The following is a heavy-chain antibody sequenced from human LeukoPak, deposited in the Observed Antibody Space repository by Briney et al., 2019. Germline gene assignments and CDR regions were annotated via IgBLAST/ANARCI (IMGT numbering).Heavy chain of an antibody. Sequence: ASVKISCKASGYTFTGYCMHWVRQATGQGLEWMGWMNPNSGNTGYAQKFQGRVTITRNTSISTAYMELSSLRSEDTAVYYCARGPNPAAAGDYWGQGTLVTVSS. J-gene: IGHJ4*02. D-gene: IGHD6-13*01. CDR1: GYTFTGYC. V-gene: IGHV1-8*03. CDR2: MNPNSGNT. CDR3: ARGPNPAAAGDY.